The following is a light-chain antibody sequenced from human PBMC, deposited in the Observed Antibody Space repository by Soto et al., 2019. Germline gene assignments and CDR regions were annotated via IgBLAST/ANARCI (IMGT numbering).Light chain of an antibody. V-gene: IGLV2-8*01. CDR2: EVS. J-gene: IGLJ2*01. Sequence: QSALTQPPSASGSPGQSVTISCTGTSSDVGGYNYVSWYQQHPGKAPKLMIYEVSKRPSGVPDRFSGSKSGNTPSLTVSGLQAEDEADYYCSSYAGSNNFVFGGGTKVTVL. CDR1: SSDVGGYNY. CDR3: SSYAGSNNFV.